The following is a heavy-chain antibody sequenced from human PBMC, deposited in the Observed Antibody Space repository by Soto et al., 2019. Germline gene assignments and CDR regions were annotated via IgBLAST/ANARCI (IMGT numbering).Heavy chain of an antibody. J-gene: IGHJ6*03. CDR1: GFTFSSYG. Sequence: QVQLVESGGGVVQPGRSLRLSCAASGFTFSSYGMHWVRQAPGKGLEWVAVISYDGSNKYYADSVKGRFTISRDNSKNTLYLQMNSLRAEDTAVYYCAKVIPTLVPAAPQYYYYMDVWGKGTTVTVSS. V-gene: IGHV3-30*18. CDR2: ISYDGSNK. CDR3: AKVIPTLVPAAPQYYYYMDV. D-gene: IGHD2-2*01.